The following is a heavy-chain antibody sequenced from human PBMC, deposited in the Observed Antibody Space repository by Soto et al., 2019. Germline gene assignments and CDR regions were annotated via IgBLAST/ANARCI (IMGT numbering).Heavy chain of an antibody. CDR2: INADNGFT. V-gene: IGHV1-3*01. Sequence: QVQLVQSGAEVKKAGASVRVSCKASGYNFISYAMHWVRQAPGQRPEGMGWINADNGFTKDSQKFQGRVTITRDTSASTVYMELSSLRSEDTAVYYCATTIWSGLDYWGQGTLVTVSS. J-gene: IGHJ4*02. CDR1: GYNFISYA. D-gene: IGHD3-3*01. CDR3: ATTIWSGLDY.